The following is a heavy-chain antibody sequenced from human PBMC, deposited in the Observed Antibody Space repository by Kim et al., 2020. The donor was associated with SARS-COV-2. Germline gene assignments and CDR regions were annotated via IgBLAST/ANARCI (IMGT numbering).Heavy chain of an antibody. CDR1: GGSFSRFY. D-gene: IGHD4-17*01. V-gene: IGHV4-34*01. J-gene: IGHJ5*02. Sequence: SETLSLTCTVYGGSFSRFYWSWIRQPPGKGLEWIGEINHSGSTKYNPSLKSRVTISIDTSNNQISLKLSSVTAADTAVYYCARGPTDDRDYDSWFDPWG. CDR3: ARGPTDDRDYDSWFDP. CDR2: INHSGST.